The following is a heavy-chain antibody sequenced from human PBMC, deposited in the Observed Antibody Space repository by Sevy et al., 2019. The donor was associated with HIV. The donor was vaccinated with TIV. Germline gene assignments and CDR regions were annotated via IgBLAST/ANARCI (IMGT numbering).Heavy chain of an antibody. CDR1: GYTFTSYY. J-gene: IGHJ4*02. Sequence: ASVKVSCKASGYTFTSYYMHWVRQAPGQGLEWMGIINPSGGSTSYAQKFQGRVTMTSDTSTSTVYMELSSLRSEDTAVYYCARGGLTYDSSGYYYGYWGQGTLVTVSS. CDR2: INPSGGST. V-gene: IGHV1-46*01. CDR3: ARGGLTYDSSGYYYGY. D-gene: IGHD3-22*01.